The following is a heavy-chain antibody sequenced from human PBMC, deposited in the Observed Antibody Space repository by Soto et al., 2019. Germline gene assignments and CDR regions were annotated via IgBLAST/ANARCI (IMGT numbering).Heavy chain of an antibody. CDR2: FDPEDGET. J-gene: IGHJ4*02. V-gene: IGHV1-24*01. CDR1: LS. D-gene: IGHD5-12*01. Sequence: LSMHSPCHSPGKGLEWMGGFDPEDGETIYAQKFQGRVTMTEDNSKNTLFLQMSSLRVEDTAVYYCAKDLGDWLRPYLDYWGQGTLVTVSS. CDR3: AKDLGDWLRPYLDY.